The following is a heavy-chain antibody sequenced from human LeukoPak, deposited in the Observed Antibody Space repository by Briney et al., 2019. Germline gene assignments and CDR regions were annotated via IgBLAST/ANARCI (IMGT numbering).Heavy chain of an antibody. CDR2: INHSGST. D-gene: IGHD3-9*01. V-gene: IGHV4-34*01. CDR1: GGSIISYC. Sequence: PSETLSLTCTVSGGSIISYCWSWIRQPPGKGLEWIGEINHSGSTNYNPSLKSRVTISVDTSKNQFSLKLSSVTAADTAVYYCARGFYDILTGPDGGYFDYWGQGTLVTVSS. CDR3: ARGFYDILTGPDGGYFDY. J-gene: IGHJ4*02.